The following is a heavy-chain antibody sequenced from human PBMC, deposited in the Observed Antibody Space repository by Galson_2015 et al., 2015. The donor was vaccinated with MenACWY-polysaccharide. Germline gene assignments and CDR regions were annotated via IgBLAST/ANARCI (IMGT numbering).Heavy chain of an antibody. CDR1: GGSMSRYY. D-gene: IGHD1-1*01. CDR2: IYDSDSGST. J-gene: IGHJ5*02. CDR3: ARRAGATSGASRFDP. V-gene: IGHV4-59*08. Sequence: ETLSLTCTVSGGSMSRYYWSWIRQPPGKGLEWIGYIYDSDSGSTNYNPSLKSRVTISADTSKNQFSLILSSVTAADTAVYFCARRAGATSGASRFDPWGQGTLVTVCS.